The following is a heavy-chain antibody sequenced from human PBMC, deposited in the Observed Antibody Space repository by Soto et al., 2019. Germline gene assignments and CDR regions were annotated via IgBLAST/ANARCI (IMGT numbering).Heavy chain of an antibody. Sequence: QVVLQESGPGLVKPSETLSLTCSVSGRSITSYYWSWVRQPPGQGLEWIGYIYDNGITSQNPSLKSRVTMSADTSQNQCSLKLTSVTGADTAVYYCARTYDSNGYANEFDSWGQGILVTVTS. J-gene: IGHJ4*02. CDR3: ARTYDSNGYANEFDS. V-gene: IGHV4-59*12. D-gene: IGHD3-22*01. CDR1: GRSITSYY. CDR2: IYDNGIT.